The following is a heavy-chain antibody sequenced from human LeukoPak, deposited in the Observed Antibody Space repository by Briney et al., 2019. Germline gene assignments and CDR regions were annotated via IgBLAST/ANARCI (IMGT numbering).Heavy chain of an antibody. Sequence: PGGSLRLSCAASGFTVSSNYMSWVRQAPGKGLEWVSVIYSGGSTYYADSVKGRFTISRDNSKNTLYLQMNSLRAEDTAVYYFAREPNRGGDIVVVPASWGQGTLVTVSS. J-gene: IGHJ5*02. CDR3: AREPNRGGDIVVVPAS. CDR2: IYSGGST. V-gene: IGHV3-66*01. D-gene: IGHD2-2*01. CDR1: GFTVSSNY.